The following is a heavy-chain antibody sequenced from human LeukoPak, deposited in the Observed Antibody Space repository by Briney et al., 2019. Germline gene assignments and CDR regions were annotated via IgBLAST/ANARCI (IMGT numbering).Heavy chain of an antibody. CDR2: ISYDGSNE. J-gene: IGHJ4*02. CDR1: GFTFSNYG. V-gene: IGHV3-30*18. CDR3: AKDMRRYCSSTSCYGNFDY. Sequence: PGGSLRLSCGASGFTFSNYGMHWVRQAPGKGLEWVAVISYDGSNENSADSVKGRFTISRDNSKNTLYLQMNSLRAEDTAVYYCAKDMRRYCSSTSCYGNFDYWGQGTLVTVSS. D-gene: IGHD2-2*01.